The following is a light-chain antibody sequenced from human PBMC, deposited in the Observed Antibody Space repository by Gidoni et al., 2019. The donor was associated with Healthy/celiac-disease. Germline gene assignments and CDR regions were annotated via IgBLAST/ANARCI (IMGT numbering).Light chain of an antibody. V-gene: IGKV3-11*01. J-gene: IGKJ2*02. CDR2: DAS. Sequence: EIVLTQSPATLSLSPGERATLSCRASQSVSSYLAGYQQKPGQAPRLLIYDASNRATGIPARLSGSGSGTDFTLNISSLEPEDFAVYYCQQRSNWPPWTFGQGTKLEIK. CDR3: QQRSNWPPWT. CDR1: QSVSSY.